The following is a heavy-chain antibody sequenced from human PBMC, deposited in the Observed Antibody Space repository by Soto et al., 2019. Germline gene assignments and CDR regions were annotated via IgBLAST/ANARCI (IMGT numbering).Heavy chain of an antibody. CDR2: ISSGSRTI. J-gene: IGHJ6*02. CDR3: AKEFGWELQLSHPYYNSGMDV. Sequence: PGGSLRLSCAASGFSFSTYSMNWVRQAPGKGLEWVSYISSGSRTIYYADSVKGRFTISRDNAKNSLYLQMDILRPEDTAVYYCAKEFGWELQLSHPYYNSGMDVWGQGTTVTVSS. V-gene: IGHV3-48*01. CDR1: GFSFSTYS. D-gene: IGHD1-1*01.